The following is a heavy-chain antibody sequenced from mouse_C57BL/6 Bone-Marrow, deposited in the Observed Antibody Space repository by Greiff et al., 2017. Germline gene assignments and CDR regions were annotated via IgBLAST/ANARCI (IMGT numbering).Heavy chain of an antibody. CDR3: ARRYYGSGYFDY. CDR1: GYSITRGYY. Sequence: EVQLQQSGPGLVKPSQSLSLPCSVTGYSITRGYYWNWIRQFPGNKLEWMGYISYDGSNNYNPSLKNRISITRDTSKNQFFLKLNSVTTEDTATYYCARRYYGSGYFDYWGQGTTLTVSS. D-gene: IGHD1-1*01. V-gene: IGHV3-6*01. CDR2: ISYDGSN. J-gene: IGHJ2*01.